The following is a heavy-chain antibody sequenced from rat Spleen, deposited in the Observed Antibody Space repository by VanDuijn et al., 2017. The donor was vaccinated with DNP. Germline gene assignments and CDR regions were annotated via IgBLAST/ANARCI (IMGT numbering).Heavy chain of an antibody. CDR2: INTDGDNT. D-gene: IGHD1-8*01. Sequence: EVQLVEIGGGLVQPGRSLKLSCVASGFTFSTYWMYWIRQAPGKGLEWVASINTDGDNTYYPDSVKGRFTFSRDNAKNTVYLQMNSLRSDDTATYYCTEDYSSDNWFSYWGQGTLVTVSS. CDR3: TEDYSSDNWFSY. J-gene: IGHJ3*01. V-gene: IGHV5-58*01. CDR1: GFTFSTYW.